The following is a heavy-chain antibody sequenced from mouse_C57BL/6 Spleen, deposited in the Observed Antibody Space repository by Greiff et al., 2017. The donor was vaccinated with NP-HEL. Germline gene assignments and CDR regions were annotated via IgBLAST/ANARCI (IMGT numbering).Heavy chain of an antibody. V-gene: IGHV1-42*01. CDR1: GYSFTGYY. J-gene: IGHJ2*01. Sequence: VQLKESGPELVKPGASVKISCKASGYSFTGYYMNWVKQSPEKSLEWIGEINPSTGGTTYNQKFKAKATLTVDKSSSTAYMQLKSLTSEDSAVYYCAITTRDYFDYWGQGTTLTVSS. D-gene: IGHD1-1*01. CDR3: AITTRDYFDY. CDR2: INPSTGGT.